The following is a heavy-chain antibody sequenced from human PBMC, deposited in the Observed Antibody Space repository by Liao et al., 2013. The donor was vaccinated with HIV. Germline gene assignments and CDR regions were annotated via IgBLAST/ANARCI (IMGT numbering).Heavy chain of an antibody. J-gene: IGHJ3*02. D-gene: IGHD6-25*01. CDR1: GGSISSFY. V-gene: IGHV4-4*07. CDR3: ARGLSVAAAGHDAFDI. CDR2: IYTSGST. Sequence: QVQLQESGPGLVKPSETLSLTCTVSGGSISSFYWSWIRQPAGKGLEWIGRIYTSGSTNYNPSLKSRVTMSVDTSKNQFSLKLRSVTAADTAVYYCARGLSVAAAGHDAFDIWGQGTLVTVSS.